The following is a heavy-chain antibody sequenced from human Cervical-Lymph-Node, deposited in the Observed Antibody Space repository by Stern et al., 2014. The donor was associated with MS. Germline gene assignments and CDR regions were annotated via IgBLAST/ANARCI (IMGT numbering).Heavy chain of an antibody. CDR3: AREGYSSSWARSYYGMDV. V-gene: IGHV4-61*02. J-gene: IGHJ6*02. D-gene: IGHD6-13*01. CDR2: IYTSGST. CDR1: GGSISSGSYY. Sequence: QLQLQESGPGLVKPSQTLSLTCTVSGGSISSGSYYWSWIRQPAGKGLEWIGRIYTSGSTNYNPSLKRRVTISVDTSKNQFSLKLSSVTAADTAVYYCAREGYSSSWARSYYGMDVWGQGTTVTVSS.